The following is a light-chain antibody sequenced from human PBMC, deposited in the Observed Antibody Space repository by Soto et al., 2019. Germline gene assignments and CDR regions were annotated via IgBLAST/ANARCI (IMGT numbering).Light chain of an antibody. CDR1: SSDVGGYNY. V-gene: IGLV2-14*01. CDR3: SSYTSSSTLAV. Sequence: QSALTQPASVSGSPGQSITISCTGTSSDVGGYNYVSWYQQHPGKAPKLMIYDVSNRPSGVSNRFSGSKSGNTASLTISGLQAEEEADYYCSSYTSSSTLAVFGGWTKVTVL. CDR2: DVS. J-gene: IGLJ2*01.